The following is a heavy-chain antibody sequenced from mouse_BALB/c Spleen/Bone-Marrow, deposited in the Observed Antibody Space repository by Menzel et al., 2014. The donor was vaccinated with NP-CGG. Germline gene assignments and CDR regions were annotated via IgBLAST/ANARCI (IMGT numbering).Heavy chain of an antibody. CDR3: ARGAYYRFFDY. Sequence: VKLVESGPGLVAPSQSLSITCTVSGFSLTSNGVHWVRQPPGKGLEWLGVIWTGGSTNYNSALMSRLSISKDNSKSQVFLKTNSLQTDDTAMYYCARGAYYRFFDYWGQGTSLPVSS. V-gene: IGHV2-9*02. J-gene: IGHJ2*02. D-gene: IGHD2-14*01. CDR2: IWTGGST. CDR1: GFSLTSNG.